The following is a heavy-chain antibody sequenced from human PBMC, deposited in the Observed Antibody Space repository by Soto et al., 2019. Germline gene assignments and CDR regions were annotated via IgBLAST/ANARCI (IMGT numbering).Heavy chain of an antibody. D-gene: IGHD4-17*01. CDR3: ARDGLRQYAFDI. CDR1: GFTFSSYA. CDR2: ISSNGGST. V-gene: IGHV3-64*01. J-gene: IGHJ3*02. Sequence: EVQLVESGGGLVQPGGSLRLSCAASGFTFSSYAMHWVRQAPGKGLEYVSAISSNGGSTHYANSVKGRFTISRDNSKNTLYLQMGSLRAEDMAVYYVARDGLRQYAFDIWGQGTMVTVSS.